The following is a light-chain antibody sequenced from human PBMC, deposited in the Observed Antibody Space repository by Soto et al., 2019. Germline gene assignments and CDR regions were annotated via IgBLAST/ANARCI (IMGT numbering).Light chain of an antibody. V-gene: IGLV1-44*01. CDR1: SSNIGSKS. Sequence: QSALTQPPSASGTPGQRVAISCSGSSSNIGSKSVNWYQQVPGTAPKLLIYSNDHRPSGVPDRFSGSKSGTSASLAISGRPSDDEANYCCAAWDDSLNALVFGGGTKLTV. CDR3: AAWDDSLNALV. J-gene: IGLJ2*01. CDR2: SND.